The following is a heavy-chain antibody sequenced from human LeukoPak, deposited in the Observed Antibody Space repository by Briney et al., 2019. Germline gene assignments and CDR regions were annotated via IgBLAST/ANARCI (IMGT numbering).Heavy chain of an antibody. CDR1: GFTFSRYT. D-gene: IGHD3-10*01. CDR3: ARDQRYYYGSGTPLDY. Sequence: PGGSLRLSCAASGFTFSRYTMNWVRQAPGKGLEWVSSITSTSIYIYYADSLKGRFTISRDNAKNSLYLQMNSLRAEDTAVYYCARDQRYYYGSGTPLDYWGQGTLVTVSS. J-gene: IGHJ4*02. V-gene: IGHV3-21*01. CDR2: ITSTSIYI.